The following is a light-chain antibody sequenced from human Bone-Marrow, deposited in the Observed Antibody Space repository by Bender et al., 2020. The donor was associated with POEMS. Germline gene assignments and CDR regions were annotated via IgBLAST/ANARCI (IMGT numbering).Light chain of an antibody. Sequence: QSILTQPPSASGAPGQTVTISCSGGSSNIGSNPVNWYQQLPGAAPKLVIFNNSQRPSGVPDRFSGSNSGTSASLAISGLLSDDEADFYCATWDDSLNGWVFGGGTKLTVL. CDR2: NNS. CDR1: SSNIGSNP. V-gene: IGLV1-44*01. J-gene: IGLJ3*02. CDR3: ATWDDSLNGWV.